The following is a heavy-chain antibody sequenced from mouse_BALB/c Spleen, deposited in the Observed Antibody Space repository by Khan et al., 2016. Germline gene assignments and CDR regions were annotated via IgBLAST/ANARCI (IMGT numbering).Heavy chain of an antibody. CDR3: AREDQDFDAWFAS. CDR1: GFSLTNSG. Sequence: VELEESGPGLVAPSQSLSITCTVSGFSLTNSGVHWVRQPPRKGLDWLGVIWAGGSTAYNSALMSRLSITRETTQYQVFLKMNSPQTDDTAMYYCAREDQDFDAWFASGAQGTLVTVSA. J-gene: IGHJ3*01. V-gene: IGHV2-9*02. CDR2: IWAGGST.